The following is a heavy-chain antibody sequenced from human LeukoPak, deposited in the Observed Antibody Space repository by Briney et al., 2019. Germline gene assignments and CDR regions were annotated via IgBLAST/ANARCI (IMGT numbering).Heavy chain of an antibody. J-gene: IGHJ4*02. D-gene: IGHD4-23*01. V-gene: IGHV3-48*03. CDR1: GFTFSDYE. CDR2: ISNSGGTI. Sequence: GGSLRLSCAASGFTFSDYEMNWVRQIPGKGLEWLSYISNSGGTIYYADSVRGRFTVSRDNAENSLYLQMNSLRPEDTAVYYCARTVAFDYWGQGALVAVSS. CDR3: ARTVAFDY.